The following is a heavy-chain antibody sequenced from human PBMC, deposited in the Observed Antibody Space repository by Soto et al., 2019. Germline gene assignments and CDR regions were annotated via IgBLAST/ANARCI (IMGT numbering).Heavy chain of an antibody. CDR3: ARDLGSGSYYVQNFDY. Sequence: QVQLVQSGAEVKKPGASVKVSCKASGYTFTSYGISWVRQAPGQGLEWMGWISAYNGNTNYAQRLQGRVTMTTATSTSTAYMELRSLRSDDTAVYYCARDLGSGSYYVQNFDYWGQGTLVTVAS. J-gene: IGHJ4*02. CDR1: GYTFTSYG. D-gene: IGHD3-10*02. V-gene: IGHV1-18*01. CDR2: ISAYNGNT.